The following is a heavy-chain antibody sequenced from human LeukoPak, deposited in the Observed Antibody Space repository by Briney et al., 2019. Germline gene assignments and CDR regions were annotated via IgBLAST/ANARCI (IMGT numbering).Heavy chain of an antibody. CDR2: IRYDGSNK. J-gene: IGHJ4*02. CDR3: AKDARATFLQYYFDF. V-gene: IGHV3-30*02. CDR1: GFTFSSYG. D-gene: IGHD2/OR15-2a*01. Sequence: GGSLRLSCAASGFTFSSYGMHWVRQAPGKGLVWVAFIRYDGSNKYYADSVKGRFTISRDNSKNTLYLQMNSLRAEDTAVYNCAKDARATFLQYYFDFWGQGTLVTVSS.